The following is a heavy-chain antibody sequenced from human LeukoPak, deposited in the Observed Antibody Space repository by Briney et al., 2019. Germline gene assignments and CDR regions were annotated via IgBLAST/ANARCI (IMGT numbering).Heavy chain of an antibody. D-gene: IGHD3-16*01. CDR2: IRKDGSIK. CDR3: AKGYSYAFDY. Sequence: PGGSLRLSCVASGFIFSNSVMHWVRQAPGKGLEWVAFIRKDGSIKYYADSVRGRFTFPRDNSKNTVYLQMSSLGADDTAVYYCAKGYSYAFDYWGQGTLVTVSS. V-gene: IGHV3-30*02. J-gene: IGHJ4*02. CDR1: GFIFSNSV.